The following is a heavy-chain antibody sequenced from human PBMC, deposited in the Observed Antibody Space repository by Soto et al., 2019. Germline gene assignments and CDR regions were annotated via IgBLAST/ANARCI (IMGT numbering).Heavy chain of an antibody. CDR2: INNDGSVS. D-gene: IGHD2-15*01. Sequence: EVQLVESGGGLVQPGGSLNLSCVASGFTCSNYWMYWVRQAPGEGLVWVSRINNDGSVSSYADSVKGRLTISRDNVKNTLYQQMDSLRAEDTAVYYCARGDCVGGTCYSVAGSFYYYMDVCGNGTTVTVCS. V-gene: IGHV3-74*01. J-gene: IGHJ6*03. CDR3: ARGDCVGGTCYSVAGSFYYYMDV. CDR1: GFTCSNYW.